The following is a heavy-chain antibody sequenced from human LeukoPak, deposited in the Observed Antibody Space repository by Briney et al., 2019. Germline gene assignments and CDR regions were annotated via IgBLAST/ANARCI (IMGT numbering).Heavy chain of an antibody. CDR1: GASISNYY. D-gene: IGHD6-13*01. CDR2: FYNSGST. V-gene: IGHV4-4*07. Sequence: SSETLSLTCSVSGASISNYYWSWIRQPAGKGLEFIGLFYNSGSTNCNPSLKSRVTMSVDTSKNQFSLKLSSVTAADTAVYYCAREGSSWYFDYWGQGTLVTVSS. J-gene: IGHJ4*02. CDR3: AREGSSWYFDY.